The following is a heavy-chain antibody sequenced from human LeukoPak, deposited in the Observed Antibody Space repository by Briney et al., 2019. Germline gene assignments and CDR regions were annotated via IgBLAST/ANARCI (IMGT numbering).Heavy chain of an antibody. J-gene: IGHJ5*02. Sequence: SETLSLTCTVSGGSISSYYWSWIRQPPGKGLEWIGYIYYSGSTNYNPSLKSRVTISVDTSKNQFSLKLSSVTAADTAVYYCARLGSGPINWFDPWGQGTLVTVSS. CDR3: ARLGSGPINWFDP. D-gene: IGHD2-15*01. CDR2: IYYSGST. V-gene: IGHV4-59*01. CDR1: GGSISSYY.